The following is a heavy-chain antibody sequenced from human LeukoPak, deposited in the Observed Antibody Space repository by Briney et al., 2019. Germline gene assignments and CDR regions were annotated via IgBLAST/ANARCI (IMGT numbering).Heavy chain of an antibody. V-gene: IGHV1-58*01. CDR3: AALDYDILTGYYKDYYFDY. D-gene: IGHD3-9*01. CDR2: IVVGSGNT. Sequence: ASVKVSCKASGFTFTSSAVQWVRQARGQRLEWIGWIVVGSGNTNYAQKFQERVTITRDMSTSTAYMELSSLRSEDTAVYYCAALDYDILTGYYKDYYFDYWGQGTLVSDCS. J-gene: IGHJ4*02. CDR1: GFTFTSSA.